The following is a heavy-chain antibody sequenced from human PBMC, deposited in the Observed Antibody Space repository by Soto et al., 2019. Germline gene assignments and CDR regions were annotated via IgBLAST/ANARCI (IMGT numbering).Heavy chain of an antibody. D-gene: IGHD3-3*01. CDR3: AKDSGAVFGVVNWGGMDV. J-gene: IGHJ6*02. V-gene: IGHV3-30*18. CDR2: ISYDGSNK. Sequence: QVQLVESGGGVVQPGRSLRLSCAASGFTFSSYGMHWVRQAPGKGLEWVAVISYDGSNKYYADSVKGRFTISRDNSKNTLYLQMNSLRAEDTAVYYCAKDSGAVFGVVNWGGMDVWGQGTTVTVSS. CDR1: GFTFSSYG.